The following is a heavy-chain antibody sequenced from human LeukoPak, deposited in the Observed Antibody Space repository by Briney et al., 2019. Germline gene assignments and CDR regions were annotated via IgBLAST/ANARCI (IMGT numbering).Heavy chain of an antibody. Sequence: GGSLRLSCAASGFTFSSYWMHWVRQAPGKGLVWVSRINRDARSTSYADSVKGRFTISRDNAKNTLYLQMNSLRVEDTAVYYCARETYDSSGPLTNAFDIWGQGTMVTVSS. CDR3: ARETYDSSGPLTNAFDI. CDR1: GFTFSSYW. V-gene: IGHV3-74*01. J-gene: IGHJ3*02. D-gene: IGHD3-22*01. CDR2: INRDARST.